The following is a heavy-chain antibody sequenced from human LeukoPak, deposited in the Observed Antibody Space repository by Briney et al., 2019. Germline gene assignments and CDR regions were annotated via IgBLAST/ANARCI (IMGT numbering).Heavy chain of an antibody. D-gene: IGHD6-19*01. CDR3: ARLTGYSTGWYYFDY. CDR2: IFHSGST. J-gene: IGHJ4*02. CDR1: GGSISSNNW. V-gene: IGHV4-4*02. Sequence: SGTLSLTCAVSGGSISSNNWWSWVRQPPGKGLEWIGEIFHSGSTNYNPSLKSRVTISVDKSKNQFSLRLSSVTAADTAMYYCARLTGYSTGWYYFDYWGQGTLVTVSS.